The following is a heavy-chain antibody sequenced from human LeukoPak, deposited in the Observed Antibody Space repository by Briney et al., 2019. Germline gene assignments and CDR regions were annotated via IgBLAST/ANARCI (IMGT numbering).Heavy chain of an antibody. CDR3: ARQVGATTGYGY. Sequence: ASVKVSCKASGGTFSSYAISWVRQAPGQGLEWMGGIIPNSGGTNAAQKFQGRVTMTRDTSVSILYMELSSLRSDDTAVYYCARQVGATTGYGYWGQGTMVTVFS. V-gene: IGHV1-2*02. J-gene: IGHJ4*02. CDR1: GGTFSSYA. D-gene: IGHD1-26*01. CDR2: IIPNSGGT.